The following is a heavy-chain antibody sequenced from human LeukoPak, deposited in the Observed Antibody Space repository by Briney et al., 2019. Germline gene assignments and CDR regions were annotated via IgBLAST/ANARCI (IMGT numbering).Heavy chain of an antibody. Sequence: SETLSLTCTVSGGSISNSYWNWIRQTPGKGLEWIGYIYYSGSTNYNPSLKSRVTISVDTSKNQFSLKLSSVTAADTAVYYCARHRQLVRYIDYWGQGTLVTVSS. V-gene: IGHV4-59*08. D-gene: IGHD6-13*01. CDR2: IYYSGST. CDR3: ARHRQLVRYIDY. CDR1: GGSISNSY. J-gene: IGHJ4*02.